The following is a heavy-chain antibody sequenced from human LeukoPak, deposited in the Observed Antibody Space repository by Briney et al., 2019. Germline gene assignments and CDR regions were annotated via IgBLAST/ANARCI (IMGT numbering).Heavy chain of an antibody. D-gene: IGHD6-13*01. CDR3: ARAPPNSSSWYGY. J-gene: IGHJ4*02. Sequence: GGSLRLSCAATGFTFGSYAMSWVRQAPRRGVEWVSGISGGGVSTYYANSVKGRFTISRDNTKNTLYLQMNSLRAEDTAVYYCARAPPNSSSWYGYWGQGTLVTVSS. V-gene: IGHV3-23*01. CDR1: GFTFGSYA. CDR2: ISGGGVST.